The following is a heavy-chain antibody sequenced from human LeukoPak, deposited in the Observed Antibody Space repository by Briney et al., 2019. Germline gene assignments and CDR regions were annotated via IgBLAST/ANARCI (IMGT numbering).Heavy chain of an antibody. V-gene: IGHV1-69*13. J-gene: IGHJ6*03. CDR1: GGTFSSYA. CDR3: ASCGGDCYSDYYYYYMDV. Sequence: GASVKVSCKASGGTFSSYAISWVRQAPGQGLEWMGGIIPIFGTANYAQKFQGRVTITADESTSTAYMELSSLRSEDTAVYYCASCGGDCYSDYYYYYMDVWGKGTTVTVSS. D-gene: IGHD2-21*01. CDR2: IIPIFGTA.